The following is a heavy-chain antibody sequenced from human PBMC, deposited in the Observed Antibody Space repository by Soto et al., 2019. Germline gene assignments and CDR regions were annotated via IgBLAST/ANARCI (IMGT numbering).Heavy chain of an antibody. Sequence: GGSLRLSCAAFGFIFSSYWMTWVRQAPGKGLEWVANIKEDGNEKKYVDSVKGRFTISRDNTKNSLYLQMNSLRVDDTAVYYCATSYTILTGYYGYWGQGALVTVSS. J-gene: IGHJ4*02. V-gene: IGHV3-7*02. CDR3: ATSYTILTGYYGY. D-gene: IGHD3-9*01. CDR2: IKEDGNEK. CDR1: GFIFSSYW.